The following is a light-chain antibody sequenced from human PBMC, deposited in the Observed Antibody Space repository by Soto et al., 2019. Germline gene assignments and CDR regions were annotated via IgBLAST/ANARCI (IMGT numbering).Light chain of an antibody. CDR3: QQYGYSPT. CDR1: QSVSRNY. Sequence: EIGLTQSPGTLSLSPLVIATLSFRASQSVSRNYVAWYQQKPGQAPRLLIYGASSRASGIPDRFSGSGSGADFTLTVSRLETEDFAVYYCQQYGYSPTFGGGTKVDIK. V-gene: IGKV3-20*01. J-gene: IGKJ4*01. CDR2: GAS.